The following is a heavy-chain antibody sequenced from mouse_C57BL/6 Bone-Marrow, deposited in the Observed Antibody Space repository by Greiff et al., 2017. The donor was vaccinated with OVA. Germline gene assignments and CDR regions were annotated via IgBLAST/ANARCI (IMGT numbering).Heavy chain of an antibody. D-gene: IGHD4-1*01. Sequence: QVQLKQPGAELVKPGASVKLSCKASGYTFTSYWMHWVKQRPGQGLEWIGMIHPNSGSTNYNEKFKSKATLTVDKSSSTAYMQLSSLTCEDSAVYYFARGGYWGFAYWGQGTLVTVSA. CDR1: GYTFTSYW. CDR2: IHPNSGST. J-gene: IGHJ3*01. CDR3: ARGGYWGFAY. V-gene: IGHV1-64*01.